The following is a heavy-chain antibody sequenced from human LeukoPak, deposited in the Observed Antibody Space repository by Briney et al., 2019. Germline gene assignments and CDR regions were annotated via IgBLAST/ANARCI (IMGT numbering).Heavy chain of an antibody. J-gene: IGHJ6*02. CDR3: ARDQGGMAAAGTRYYYGMDV. CDR1: GGTFSSYA. Sequence: SVKVSCKASGGTFSSYAISWVRQAPGQGLEWMGRIIPIFGIANYAQKFQGRVTITADKSTSTAYMELSSLRSEDTAVYYCARDQGGMAAAGTRYYYGMDVWGQGTTVTVSS. D-gene: IGHD6-13*01. CDR2: IIPIFGIA. V-gene: IGHV1-69*04.